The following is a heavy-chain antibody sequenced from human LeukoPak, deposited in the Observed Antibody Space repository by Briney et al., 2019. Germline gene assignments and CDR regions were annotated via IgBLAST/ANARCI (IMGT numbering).Heavy chain of an antibody. Sequence: PGGSLRLSCAASGFRFRSYYMTWVRQAPGKGLEWVSSISSSSSYIYYADSVKGRFTISRDNAKNSLYLQMNSLRAEDTAAYYCARDWSGGGYFDYWGQGTLVTVSS. V-gene: IGHV3-21*01. CDR1: GFRFRSYY. D-gene: IGHD3-10*01. CDR2: ISSSSSYI. J-gene: IGHJ4*02. CDR3: ARDWSGGGYFDY.